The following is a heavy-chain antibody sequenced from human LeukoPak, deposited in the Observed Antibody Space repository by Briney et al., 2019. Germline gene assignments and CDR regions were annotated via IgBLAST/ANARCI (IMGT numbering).Heavy chain of an antibody. J-gene: IGHJ5*02. CDR1: GGSINSDDYY. CDR2: IYYSGST. CDR3: ARHSYRNYLGWFDP. D-gene: IGHD4-11*01. V-gene: IGHV4-39*01. Sequence: SETLSLTCTGSGGSINSDDYYWGWIRQPPGKGLEWIGSIYYSGSTYYNPSLKIRVTMSVDTSNNLFSLMLNSVTAADTAVYYCARHSYRNYLGWFDPWGQGTLVTVSS.